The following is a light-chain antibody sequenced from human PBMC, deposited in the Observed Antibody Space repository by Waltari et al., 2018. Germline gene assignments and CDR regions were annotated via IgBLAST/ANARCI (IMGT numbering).Light chain of an antibody. J-gene: IGKJ1*01. CDR3: QQYYSSPQT. Sequence: DIVMTPSPDSLAVSLAATATINSKSSQSVLYSSNNKNCVAWYQQKPGQPPKLIIYWASTRESGVPDRFRGSGSGTDYTLTISSLQAEDVAVYYCQQYYSSPQTFGQGAKVEIK. V-gene: IGKV4-1*01. CDR2: WAS. CDR1: QSVLYSSNNKNC.